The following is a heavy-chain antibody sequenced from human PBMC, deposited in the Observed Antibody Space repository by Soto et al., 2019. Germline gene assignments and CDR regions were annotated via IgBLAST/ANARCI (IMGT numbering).Heavy chain of an antibody. CDR2: ISGSGGNT. D-gene: IGHD6-19*01. CDR3: AKCAGSGWYPDY. J-gene: IGHJ4*02. V-gene: IGHV3-23*01. Sequence: EVQLLESAGGLVQPGGSLSLSCAASGFTFSSYAMRWVRQAPGKGLEWVSAISGSGGNTYYADSVKGRFTISRDNSKNTLFLQLNSLRAEDTAVDYCAKCAGSGWYPDYWGQGTLVTVSS. CDR1: GFTFSSYA.